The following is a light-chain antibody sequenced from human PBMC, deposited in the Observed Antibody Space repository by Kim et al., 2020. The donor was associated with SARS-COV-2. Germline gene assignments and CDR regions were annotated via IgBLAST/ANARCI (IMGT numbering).Light chain of an antibody. J-gene: IGKJ3*01. Sequence: GERATLSCKASQSINTYVAWYQQKGGQAPRLLIYDASNRATGIPARFSGSGSGTDFTLTISSLEPEDFAVYYCQQRSNWPRGFTFGPGTKVDIK. CDR3: QQRSNWPRGFT. V-gene: IGKV3-11*01. CDR2: DAS. CDR1: QSINTY.